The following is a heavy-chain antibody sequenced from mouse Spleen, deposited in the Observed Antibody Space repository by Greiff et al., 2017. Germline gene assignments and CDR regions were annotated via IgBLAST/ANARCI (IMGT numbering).Heavy chain of an antibody. Sequence: VQLQQPGAELVRPGSSGKLSCKASGYTFTSYWMHWVKQRPIQGLEWIGNIDPSDSETHYNQKFKDKATLTVDKSSSTAYMQLSSLTSEDSAVYYCARDYGSGGFAYWGQGTLVTVSA. V-gene: IGHV1-52*01. CDR2: IDPSDSET. CDR1: GYTFTSYW. D-gene: IGHD1-1*01. CDR3: ARDYGSGGFAY. J-gene: IGHJ3*01.